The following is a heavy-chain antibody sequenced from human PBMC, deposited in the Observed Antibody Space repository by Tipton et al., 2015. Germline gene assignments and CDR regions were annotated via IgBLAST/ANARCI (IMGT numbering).Heavy chain of an antibody. J-gene: IGHJ4*02. Sequence: QSGAEVKKPGASVRVSCKASGYTFTSYDINWVRQATGQGLEWMGWMNPNSGNTGYAQKFQDRVTMTRSTSISTAYMELSSLRSEDTAVYYCARARGRHGGLFDSWGQGTLVTVSS. CDR1: GYTFTSYD. CDR3: ARARGRHGGLFDS. V-gene: IGHV1-8*01. D-gene: IGHD4-23*01. CDR2: MNPNSGNT.